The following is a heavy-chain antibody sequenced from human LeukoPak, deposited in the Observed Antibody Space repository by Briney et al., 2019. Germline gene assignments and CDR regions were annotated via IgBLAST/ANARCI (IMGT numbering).Heavy chain of an antibody. CDR2: IYTSGST. D-gene: IGHD5-18*01. CDR3: ARDSGIQLCDY. V-gene: IGHV4-61*02. Sequence: PSETLSLTCTVSGGSISSGSYYWSWIRQPAGKGLEWIGRIYTSGSTNYNPSLKSRVTISVDTSKNQFSLKLSSVTAADTAVYYCARDSGIQLCDYWGQGTLVTVSS. CDR1: GGSISSGSYY. J-gene: IGHJ4*02.